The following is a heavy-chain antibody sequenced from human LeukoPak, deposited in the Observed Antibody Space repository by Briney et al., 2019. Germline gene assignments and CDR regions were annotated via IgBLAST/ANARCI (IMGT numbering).Heavy chain of an antibody. CDR1: GFTFSTYW. CDR2: IKEDGSDK. V-gene: IGHV3-7*01. J-gene: IGHJ4*02. CDR3: AREIPGGTTDLDC. D-gene: IGHD1-7*01. Sequence: GGSLGLSCAASGFTFSTYWMSWVRQAPGKGLEWVANIKEDGSDKHYVDSVKGRFTISRDNAQNSLYLQMNSLRVEDTAVYYCAREIPGGTTDLDCWGQGTLVTVSS.